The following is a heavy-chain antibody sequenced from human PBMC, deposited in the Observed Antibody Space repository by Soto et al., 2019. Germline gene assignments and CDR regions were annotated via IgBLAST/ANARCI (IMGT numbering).Heavy chain of an antibody. Sequence: GGSLRLSCAASGFTFSSYAMSWVRQAPGKGLEWVSAISGSGGSTYYADSVKGRFTISRDNSKNTLYLQMNSLRAEDTAVYYCAKGHSGPYYYYYYMDVWGKGTTVTVSS. D-gene: IGHD3-10*01. CDR1: GFTFSSYA. V-gene: IGHV3-23*01. CDR2: ISGSGGST. J-gene: IGHJ6*03. CDR3: AKGHSGPYYYYYYMDV.